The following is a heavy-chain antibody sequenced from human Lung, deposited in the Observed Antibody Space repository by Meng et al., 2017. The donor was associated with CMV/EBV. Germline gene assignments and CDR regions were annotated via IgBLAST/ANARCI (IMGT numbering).Heavy chain of an antibody. D-gene: IGHD6-25*01. CDR3: ARDSSGSFVLDV. Sequence: GESLKISCAASGFTFSVYSINWVRQAPGKGLEWVSSISSSSSFIYYADSVKGRFTISRDNAENSLSLQMNGLRAEDTAVYYCARDSSGSFVLDVWGQGATVTVSS. CDR2: ISSSSSFI. V-gene: IGHV3-21*01. J-gene: IGHJ6*02. CDR1: GFTFSVYS.